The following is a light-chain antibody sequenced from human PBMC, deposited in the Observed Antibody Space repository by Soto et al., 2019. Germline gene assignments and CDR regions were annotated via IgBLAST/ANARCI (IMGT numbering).Light chain of an antibody. CDR3: QQTYSTPNS. CDR2: TAS. Sequence: DIQVTQSPSSLSASVGDXVTITCRASQSIXTYLNWYQQRPGKPPKLLIHTASTWQSGVPSRFSGSGSGTDFTLTISSLQPEDFATYCCQQTYSTPNSFGQGTKLEIK. J-gene: IGKJ2*03. V-gene: IGKV1-39*01. CDR1: QSIXTY.